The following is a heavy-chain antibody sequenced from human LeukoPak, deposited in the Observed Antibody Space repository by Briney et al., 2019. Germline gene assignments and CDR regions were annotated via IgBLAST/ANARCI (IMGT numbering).Heavy chain of an antibody. CDR2: IYHSGST. D-gene: IGHD6-19*01. J-gene: IGHJ3*02. CDR1: GYSISSGYY. Sequence: SETLSLTCAVSGYSISSGYYWGWIRQPPGKGLEWIGSIYHSGSTYYNPSLKSRVTISVDTSKNQFSLKLSSVTAADTAVYYCASSVAGNCFDIWGQGAMVTVSS. V-gene: IGHV4-38-2*01. CDR3: ASSVAGNCFDI.